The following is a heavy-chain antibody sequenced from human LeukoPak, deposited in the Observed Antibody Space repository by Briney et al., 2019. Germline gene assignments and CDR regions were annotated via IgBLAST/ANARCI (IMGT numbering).Heavy chain of an antibody. V-gene: IGHV3-7*01. CDR2: IKQDGSEK. Sequence: GGSLRLSCAASGFTFSSNWMSWVRQAPGKGLEWVANIKQDGSEKDYVDSVKGRFTISRDNAKNSLYLQMNSLRAEDTAVYYCARQGGYSFPRYYFDYWGQGTLVTVSS. CDR3: ARQGGYSFPRYYFDY. CDR1: GFTFSSNW. D-gene: IGHD5-18*01. J-gene: IGHJ4*02.